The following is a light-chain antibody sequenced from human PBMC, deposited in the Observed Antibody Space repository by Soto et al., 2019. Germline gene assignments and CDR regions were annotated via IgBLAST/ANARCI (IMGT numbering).Light chain of an antibody. V-gene: IGKV4-1*01. CDR1: QSVLYSSNNKNY. CDR2: WAS. CDR3: QQYYSTPPT. J-gene: IGKJ4*01. Sequence: DIVMTQSPDSLAVSLGERATINFKSSQSVLYSSNNKNYLAWYQQKPGQPPQLLIYWASTRESGVPDRFSGTGSGTDFTLTISSLQAEDVAVYYCQQYYSTPPTFGGGTKVEIK.